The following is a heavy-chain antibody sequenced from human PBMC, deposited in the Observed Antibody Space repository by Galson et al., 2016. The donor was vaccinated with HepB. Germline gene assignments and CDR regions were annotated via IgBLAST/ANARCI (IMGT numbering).Heavy chain of an antibody. V-gene: IGHV1-3*01. Sequence: SVKVSCKASGYPFSNYLIHWVRQAPGQGLEWMGWINAGNGNTKYSQRFQGRVTITRDTSASTAYMELSSLRSEDTAVYYCARDRVSLNKRDYYQYGMDVWGQGTTVTVSS. D-gene: IGHD5-24*01. CDR3: ARDRVSLNKRDYYQYGMDV. CDR2: INAGNGNT. J-gene: IGHJ6*02. CDR1: GYPFSNYL.